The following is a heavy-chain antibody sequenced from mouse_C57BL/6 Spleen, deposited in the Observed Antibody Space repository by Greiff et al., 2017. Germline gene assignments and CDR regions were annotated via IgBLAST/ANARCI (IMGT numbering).Heavy chain of an antibody. Sequence: VQLVESGAELVRPGASVTLSCKASGYTFTDYEMHWVKQTPVHGLEWIGAIDPETGGTAYNQKFKGKAILTADKSSSTAYMELRSLTSEDSAVYYCTRVEYYYYFDYWGQGTTLTVSS. D-gene: IGHD1-1*01. CDR1: GYTFTDYE. CDR2: IDPETGGT. V-gene: IGHV1-15*01. CDR3: TRVEYYYYFDY. J-gene: IGHJ2*01.